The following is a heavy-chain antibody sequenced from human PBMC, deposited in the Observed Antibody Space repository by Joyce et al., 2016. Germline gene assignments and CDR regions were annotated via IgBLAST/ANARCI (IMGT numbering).Heavy chain of an antibody. V-gene: IGHV1-69*01. J-gene: IGHJ6*02. CDR3: ARTVQQSQLLNDYYYYGMDV. CDR1: GGTFSSDA. CDR2: IIPLFGTA. Sequence: QVQLVQSGAEVKKPGYSVKVSCKASGGTFSSDAFSWVRQATGQGLEWMGGIIPLFGTANYPQKFQGRVTITADESTSTAYMELRSLRSEDTAVYYCARTVQQSQLLNDYYYYGMDVWGQGTTVTVSS. D-gene: IGHD2-2*01.